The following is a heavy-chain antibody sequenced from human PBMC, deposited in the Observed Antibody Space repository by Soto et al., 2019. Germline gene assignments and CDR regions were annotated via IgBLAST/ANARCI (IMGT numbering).Heavy chain of an antibody. CDR2: TSGSGGRT. D-gene: IGHD2-15*01. Sequence: GGSLRVSCAAAGFTFSSYAMNWVRQAPGGGLEWISSTSGSGGRTYYADSVKGRFTISRDNSQNTLYLQMDSLKVEDTAVYYCAKRGPGGIVVVVSATTGDFDYRGQGPQVTVSP. CDR1: GFTFSSYA. J-gene: IGHJ4*02. CDR3: AKRGPGGIVVVVSATTGDFDY. V-gene: IGHV3-23*01.